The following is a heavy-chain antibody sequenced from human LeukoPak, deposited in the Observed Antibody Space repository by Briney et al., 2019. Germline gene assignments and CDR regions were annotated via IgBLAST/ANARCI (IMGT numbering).Heavy chain of an antibody. D-gene: IGHD3-22*01. CDR1: GGSISSYY. V-gene: IGHV4-4*07. Sequence: SETLSLTCTVSGGSISSYYWSWIRQPAGKGLEWIGRIYTSGSTNYNPSLKSRVTMSVDTSKNQFSLKLSSVTAADTAVYYCAREGTNYYDSSSLPSYYYYMDVWGKGTTVTVSS. J-gene: IGHJ6*03. CDR2: IYTSGST. CDR3: AREGTNYYDSSSLPSYYYYMDV.